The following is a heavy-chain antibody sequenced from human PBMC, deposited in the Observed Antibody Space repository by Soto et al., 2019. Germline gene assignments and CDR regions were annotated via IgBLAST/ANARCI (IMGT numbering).Heavy chain of an antibody. CDR1: GYNFGSAW. CDR2: IKPRTSDI. V-gene: IGHV5-51*01. J-gene: IGHJ5*02. Sequence: LGESLKISFKGVGYNFGSAWIGWVRQMPGKGLECMGLIKPRTSDIRYSPPFRGLVSLSADDAVSPAYLRWGGRRPSESAMYYCARQHSFFCDSWGKGTLVTVSS. CDR3: ARQHSFFCDS. D-gene: IGHD2-21*01.